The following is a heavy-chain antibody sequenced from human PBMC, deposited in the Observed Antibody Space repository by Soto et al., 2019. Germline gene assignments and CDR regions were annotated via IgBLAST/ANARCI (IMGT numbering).Heavy chain of an antibody. CDR2: INPNSGGT. CDR3: ARSLPRIAVAGTHSWFDP. J-gene: IGHJ5*02. CDR1: GYTFTGYY. V-gene: IGHV1-2*04. Sequence: SVKVSCKASGYTFTGYYMHWVLQARGQGLEWMGWINPNSGGTNYAQKFQGWVTMTRDTSISTAYMELSRLRSDDTAVYYCARSLPRIAVAGTHSWFDPWGQGTLVTVSS. D-gene: IGHD6-19*01.